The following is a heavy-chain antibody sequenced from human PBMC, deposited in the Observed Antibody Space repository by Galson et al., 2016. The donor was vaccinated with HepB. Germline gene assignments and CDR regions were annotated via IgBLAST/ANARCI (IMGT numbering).Heavy chain of an antibody. J-gene: IGHJ6*04. CDR1: GFTFSNYA. V-gene: IGHV3-30*04. CDR3: ARSRPREGGYFYGMDV. CDR2: VSYDVNRR. Sequence: SLRLSCAASGFTFSNYAMHWVRQAPGKGLEWVAVVSYDVNRRYYADAVKGRFTISRDNSKNTLYMEANSLRGEDTAIYYCARSRPREGGYFYGMDVWGNGTTAIVSS. D-gene: IGHD2-21*01.